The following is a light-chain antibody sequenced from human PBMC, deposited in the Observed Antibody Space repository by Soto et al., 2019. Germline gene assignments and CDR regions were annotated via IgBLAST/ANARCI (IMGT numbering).Light chain of an antibody. CDR3: SSYTSSGNRV. J-gene: IGLJ3*02. V-gene: IGLV2-14*01. Sequence: QSVLTQPASVSGSPGQSITISCTGTSSDIGGYNYVSWHQQHPGKAPKLMIYDVSNRPLGVSTRFSGSKSGNTASLTISGLQSEDEADYFCSSYTSSGNRVFGGGTKVTVL. CDR1: SSDIGGYNY. CDR2: DVS.